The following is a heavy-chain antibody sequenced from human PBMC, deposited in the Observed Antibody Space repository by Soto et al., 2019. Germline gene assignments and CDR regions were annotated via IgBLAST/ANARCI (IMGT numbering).Heavy chain of an antibody. Sequence: ASVKVSCKASGYTFTGYYLHWVRQAPGQGLEWMGWINPNSGGTNYAQKFQGRVTMTRDTSISTAYMELSRLRSDDTAVYYCARGRTGTPGRRVAWFDPWGQGTRVTVSS. CDR1: GYTFTGYY. CDR2: INPNSGGT. J-gene: IGHJ5*02. V-gene: IGHV1-2*02. D-gene: IGHD1-1*01. CDR3: ARGRTGTPGRRVAWFDP.